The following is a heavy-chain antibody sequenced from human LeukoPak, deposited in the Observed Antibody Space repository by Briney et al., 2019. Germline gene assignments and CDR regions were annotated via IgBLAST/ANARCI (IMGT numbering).Heavy chain of an antibody. CDR3: ARNKKGDRYTYGHDY. CDR1: GFIVSSNY. V-gene: IGHV3-53*01. D-gene: IGHD5-18*01. J-gene: IGHJ4*02. Sequence: GGSLRLSCAASGFIVSSNYMSWVRQAPGKGLEWVSVIYSDGSTYYADSVKGRFTISRDNSKNPLYLQMNSLRAEDTAVYYCARNKKGDRYTYGHDYWGQGTLVTVSS. CDR2: IYSDGST.